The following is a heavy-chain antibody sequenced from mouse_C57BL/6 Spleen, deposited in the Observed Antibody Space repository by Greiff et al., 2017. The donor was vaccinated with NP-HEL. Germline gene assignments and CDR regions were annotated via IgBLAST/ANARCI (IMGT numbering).Heavy chain of an antibody. D-gene: IGHD1-1*01. J-gene: IGHJ4*01. V-gene: IGHV5-9*01. CDR2: ISGGGGNT. Sequence: EVMLVESGGGLVKPGGSLKLSCAASGFTFSSYTMSWVRQTPEKRLEWVATISGGGGNTYYPDSVKGRFTISRVNAKNTLYLQMSSLRSEDTALYYCARQRVFYYGTSQGAMDYWGQGTSVTVSS. CDR1: GFTFSSYT. CDR3: ARQRVFYYGTSQGAMDY.